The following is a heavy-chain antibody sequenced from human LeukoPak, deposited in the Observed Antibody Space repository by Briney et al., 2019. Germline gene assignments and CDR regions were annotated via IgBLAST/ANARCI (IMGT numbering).Heavy chain of an antibody. V-gene: IGHV3-23*01. CDR1: GFTFSRYG. CDR3: AKDPTNYYGSGSGWFDP. D-gene: IGHD3-10*01. J-gene: IGHJ5*02. CDR2: ISGSGGST. Sequence: PGGTLRLSCAASGFTFSRYGMSWVSQAPGKRLEWVSAISGSGGSTYYADYVKGRFTISRDNSKNTLYLQMNSLRAEDTAVYYCAKDPTNYYGSGSGWFDPWGQGTLVTVSS.